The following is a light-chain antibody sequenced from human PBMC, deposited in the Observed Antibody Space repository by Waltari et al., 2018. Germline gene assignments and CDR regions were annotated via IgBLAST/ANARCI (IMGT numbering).Light chain of an antibody. Sequence: DIVLTQSPLSLPVTPGEPASISCRSSQSLLHGNGYNYLDWYRLMPGQSPQLLIYLGSNRASGVPDRFSGSGSGTDFTLKISRVEAEDVGLYYCMQPLQTLPITFGQGTRLEIK. CDR3: MQPLQTLPIT. CDR1: QSLLHGNGYNY. V-gene: IGKV2-28*01. CDR2: LGS. J-gene: IGKJ5*01.